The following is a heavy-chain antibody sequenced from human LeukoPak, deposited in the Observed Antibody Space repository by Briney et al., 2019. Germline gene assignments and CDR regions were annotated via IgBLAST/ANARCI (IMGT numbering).Heavy chain of an antibody. CDR1: GGSISSSRYY. J-gene: IGHJ4*02. CDR3: ASPEFPAGRIDY. V-gene: IGHV4-39*01. D-gene: IGHD3-10*01. CDR2: IYYSGST. Sequence: ETLSLTCTVSGGSISSSRYYWGWIRQPPGKGLEWIGSIYYSGSTYYNPSLKSRVTISVDTSKNQFSLKLSSVTAADTAVYYCASPEFPAGRIDYWGQGTLVTVSS.